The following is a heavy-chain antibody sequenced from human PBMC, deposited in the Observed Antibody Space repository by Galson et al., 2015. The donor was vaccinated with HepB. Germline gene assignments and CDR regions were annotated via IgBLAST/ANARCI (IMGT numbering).Heavy chain of an antibody. D-gene: IGHD1-26*01. V-gene: IGHV4-4*02. Sequence: TLSLTCAVSGGSISSTNWWSWVRQPPGKGLEWIGEIYRSGSTNYNPSLKSRVTISADKSKNHFSLNLSSVTAADTAVYYCAKVPEGADYYYYYMDVWGKGTTVTVS. CDR1: GGSISSTNW. J-gene: IGHJ6*03. CDR2: IYRSGST. CDR3: AKVPEGADYYYYYMDV.